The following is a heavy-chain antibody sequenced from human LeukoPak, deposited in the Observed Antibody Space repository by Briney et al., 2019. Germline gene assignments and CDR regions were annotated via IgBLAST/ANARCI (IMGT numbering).Heavy chain of an antibody. J-gene: IGHJ4*02. Sequence: SETLSLTCTVSGGSISSYYWSWIRQPPGKGLEWIGYIYYSGSTNYNPSLKSRVTISVDTSKNQFSLKLSSVTAADTAVYYCARVGIYGDLFDYWGQGTLGTVSS. CDR2: IYYSGST. CDR3: ARVGIYGDLFDY. V-gene: IGHV4-59*01. D-gene: IGHD4-17*01. CDR1: GGSISSYY.